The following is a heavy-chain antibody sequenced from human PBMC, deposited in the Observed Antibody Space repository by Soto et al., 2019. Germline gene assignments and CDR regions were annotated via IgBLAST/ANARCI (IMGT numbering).Heavy chain of an antibody. J-gene: IGHJ6*02. CDR1: GGSISSGGYY. CDR2: IYYSGST. Sequence: SETLSLTCTVSGGSISSGGYYWSWIRQHPGKGLEWIGYIYYSGSTYYNPSLKSRVTISVDTSKNQFSLKLSSVTAADTAVYYCARDPIRYFDWLGEEDGMDVWGQGTTVTVSS. CDR3: ARDPIRYFDWLGEEDGMDV. V-gene: IGHV4-31*03. D-gene: IGHD3-9*01.